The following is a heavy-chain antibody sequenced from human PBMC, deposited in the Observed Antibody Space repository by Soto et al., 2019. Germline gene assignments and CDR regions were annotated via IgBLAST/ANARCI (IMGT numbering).Heavy chain of an antibody. CDR3: AKTKGYYDSSGYFNWFDP. Sequence: PVGSLRLSCAASGFTFSSYAMSWVRQAPGKGLEWVSAISGSGGSTYYADSVKGRFTISRDNSKNTLYLQMNSLRAEDTAVYYCAKTKGYYDSSGYFNWFDPWGHGTLVTVSS. V-gene: IGHV3-23*01. CDR1: GFTFSSYA. J-gene: IGHJ5*02. D-gene: IGHD3-22*01. CDR2: ISGSGGST.